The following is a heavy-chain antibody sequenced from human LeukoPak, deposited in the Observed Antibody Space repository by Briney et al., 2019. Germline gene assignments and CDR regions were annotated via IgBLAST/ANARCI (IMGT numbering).Heavy chain of an antibody. CDR1: GGSISSYY. J-gene: IGHJ6*03. D-gene: IGHD2-2*01. V-gene: IGHV4-34*01. CDR3: ARGGYCSSTSCRYYYYYYMDV. Sequence: PSETLSLTCTVSGGSISSYYWSWIRQPPGKGLEWIGEINHSGSTNYNPSLKSRVTISVDTSKNQFSLKLSSVTAADTAVYYCARGGYCSSTSCRYYYYYYMDVWGKGTTVTVSS. CDR2: INHSGST.